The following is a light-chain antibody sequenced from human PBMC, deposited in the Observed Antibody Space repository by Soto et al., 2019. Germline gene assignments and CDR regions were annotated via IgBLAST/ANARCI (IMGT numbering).Light chain of an antibody. CDR2: DVT. J-gene: IGLJ2*01. CDR1: SSDIGRYNY. V-gene: IGLV2-14*03. Sequence: QSALTQPASVSGSPGQSITISCTGTSSDIGRYNYVSWFQQHPGRAPKLMIFDVTSRPSGISSRFSGSKSGTTASLTISGLQAEDEADYYGSSYTSSSTEVFGGGTKLTVL. CDR3: SSYTSSSTEV.